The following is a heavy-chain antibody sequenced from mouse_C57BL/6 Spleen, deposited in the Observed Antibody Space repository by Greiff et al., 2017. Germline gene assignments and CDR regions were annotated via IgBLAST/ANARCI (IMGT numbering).Heavy chain of an antibody. J-gene: IGHJ3*01. CDR1: GYTFTDYN. CDR2: INPNNGGT. Sequence: EVQLQQSGPELVKPGASVKMSCKASGYTFTDYNMHWVKQSHGKSLEWIGYINPNNGGTSYNQKFKGKATLTVNKSSSTAYMELRSLTSEDSAVYYCATRDYYSNPFAYWGQGTLVTVSA. CDR3: ATRDYYSNPFAY. V-gene: IGHV1-22*01. D-gene: IGHD2-5*01.